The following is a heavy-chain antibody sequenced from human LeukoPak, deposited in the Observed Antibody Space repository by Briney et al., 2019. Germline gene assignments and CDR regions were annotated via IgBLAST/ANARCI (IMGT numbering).Heavy chain of an antibody. D-gene: IGHD1-1*01. CDR2: IYASGST. J-gene: IGHJ4*02. CDR3: AGGAQPFDN. V-gene: IGHV4-4*07. CDR1: GGSISSYY. Sequence: PSETLSLTCIVSGGSISSYYWSWIRQPAGKGLEWIGRIYASGSTNYNPSVKSRVTMSVDTSKNQFSLKVSSVTAADTAVYYCAGGAQPFDNWGQGTLVTVSS.